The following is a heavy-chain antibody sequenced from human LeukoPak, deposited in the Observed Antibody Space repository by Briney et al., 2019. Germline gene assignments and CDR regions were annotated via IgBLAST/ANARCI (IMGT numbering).Heavy chain of an antibody. D-gene: IGHD3-9*01. CDR3: AKDRRLRYFEGWFDP. J-gene: IGHJ5*02. CDR1: GFTFSSYA. V-gene: IGHV3-23*01. Sequence: PGGSLRLSCAASGFTFSSYAMSWVRHAPGKGLEWVSAICGSGGSTYYADSVKGRFTISRDNSKNTLYLQMNILRAEDTAVYYCAKDRRLRYFEGWFDPWGTGTLVTVSS. CDR2: ICGSGGST.